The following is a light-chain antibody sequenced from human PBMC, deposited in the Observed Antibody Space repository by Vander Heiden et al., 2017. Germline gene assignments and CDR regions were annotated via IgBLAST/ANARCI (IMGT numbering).Light chain of an antibody. J-gene: IGKJ2*01. CDR2: MAS. Sequence: DIQMTQSPSTLSASVGDRVTITCRASQSISVWLGWYQQKPGKAPKLLIYMASVLESGVPSRFSGSGSGTEFTLTSSSLQPDDFATYYCQHYGGYSFGQWTKLEIK. V-gene: IGKV1-5*03. CDR3: QHYGGYS. CDR1: QSISVW.